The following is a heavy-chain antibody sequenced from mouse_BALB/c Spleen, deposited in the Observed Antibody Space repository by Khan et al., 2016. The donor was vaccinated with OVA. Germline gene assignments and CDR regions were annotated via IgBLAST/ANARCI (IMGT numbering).Heavy chain of an antibody. Sequence: VRLQQSGPELVKPGASVKISCKASGYTFTDYNMDWVKQSHGKSLEWVGYIFPNSGGSGYNQKFKTKATLTVDSSSSTAYMDLRSLTSEDSAVYYCVRSGYGSFAYWGQGTLVTVSA. CDR2: IFPNSGGS. V-gene: IGHV1S29*02. CDR3: VRSGYGSFAY. D-gene: IGHD1-1*01. J-gene: IGHJ3*01. CDR1: GYTFTDYN.